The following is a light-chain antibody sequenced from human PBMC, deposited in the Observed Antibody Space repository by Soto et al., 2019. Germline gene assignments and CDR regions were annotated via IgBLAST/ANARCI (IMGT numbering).Light chain of an antibody. CDR3: QRYNSYSPEWT. Sequence: DIQMTQSPSTLSASVGDRVTITCRASQSISSWLAWYQQKPGKAPKLLIYDASSLESGVPSRFSGSGSGTEFTLTISSLQPDDFATYYCQRYNSYSPEWTFGQGTKVDI. CDR1: QSISSW. V-gene: IGKV1-5*01. J-gene: IGKJ1*01. CDR2: DAS.